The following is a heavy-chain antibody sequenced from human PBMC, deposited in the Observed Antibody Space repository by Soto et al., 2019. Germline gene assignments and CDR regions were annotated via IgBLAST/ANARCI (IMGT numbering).Heavy chain of an antibody. J-gene: IGHJ6*02. V-gene: IGHV3-30-3*01. Sequence: QVQLVESGGGVVQPGRSLRLSCAGSISTFRSNGTHWVRQAPGKGLEWVAVVSYDGVNKDYADSVKGRFTISRDNSKSTVHLQMNSLRAEDTAVYHCARDPSSEMRGYYGFDVWGQGTSVTVSS. CDR2: VSYDGVNK. CDR3: ARDPSSEMRGYYGFDV. D-gene: IGHD3-10*01. CDR1: ISTFRSNG.